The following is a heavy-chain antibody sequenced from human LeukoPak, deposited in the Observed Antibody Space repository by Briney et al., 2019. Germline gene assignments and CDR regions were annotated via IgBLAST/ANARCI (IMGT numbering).Heavy chain of an antibody. Sequence: GGSLRLSCAASGFTFSDYYMSWIRQAPGKGLEWVSYISSSGSAIYYADSVKGRFTISRDNAKNSLFLQMNSLRAEDTAVYYCATRNLTTVSPWGQGTLVTVSS. V-gene: IGHV3-11*01. D-gene: IGHD4-17*01. CDR2: ISSSGSAI. CDR1: GFTFSDYY. CDR3: ATRNLTTVSP. J-gene: IGHJ5*02.